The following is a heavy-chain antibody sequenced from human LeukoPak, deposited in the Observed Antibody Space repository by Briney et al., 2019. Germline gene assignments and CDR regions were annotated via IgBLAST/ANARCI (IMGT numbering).Heavy chain of an antibody. Sequence: PSETLSLTCTVSGYSINSGYYWDWIRQPPGKGLECIGSTYHSGNTYYNPSLKSRVTISVDTSKNQFSLKLSSVTAADTAVYYCARGSYYMDVWGKGTTVTVSS. CDR3: ARGSYYMDV. CDR2: TYHSGNT. CDR1: GYSINSGYY. J-gene: IGHJ6*03. V-gene: IGHV4-38-2*02.